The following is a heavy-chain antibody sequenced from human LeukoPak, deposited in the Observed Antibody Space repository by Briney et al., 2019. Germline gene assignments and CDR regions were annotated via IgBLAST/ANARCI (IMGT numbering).Heavy chain of an antibody. CDR3: ARDSLHCSGGSCYSTDWFDP. D-gene: IGHD2-15*01. CDR2: IEQDGSEK. CDR1: GFTFSSYW. Sequence: PGGSLRLSCAASGFTFSSYWMSWVRQAPGKGLEWVANIEQDGSEKYYVDSVKGRFTISRDNAKNSLYLQMNSLRAEDTAVYYCARDSLHCSGGSCYSTDWFDPWGQGTLVTVSS. J-gene: IGHJ5*02. V-gene: IGHV3-7*04.